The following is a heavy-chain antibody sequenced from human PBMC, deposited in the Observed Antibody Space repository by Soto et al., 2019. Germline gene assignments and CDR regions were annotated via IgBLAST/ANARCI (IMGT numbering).Heavy chain of an antibody. CDR1: GYTFTSYG. Sequence: ASVKVSCKASGYTFTSYGISWVRQAPGQGLEWMGWISAYNGNTNYAQKLQGRVTMTTDTSTSTAYMELRSLRSDNTAVYYCARDLRIVVVPAAISYYYGMDVWGQGTTVTVSS. D-gene: IGHD2-2*02. CDR2: ISAYNGNT. J-gene: IGHJ6*02. CDR3: ARDLRIVVVPAAISYYYGMDV. V-gene: IGHV1-18*04.